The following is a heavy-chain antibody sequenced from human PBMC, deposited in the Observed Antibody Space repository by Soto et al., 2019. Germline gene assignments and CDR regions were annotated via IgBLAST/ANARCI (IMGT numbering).Heavy chain of an antibody. CDR1: GFTFSSYG. Sequence: QVQLVESGGGVVQPGRSLRLSCAASGFTFSSYGMHWVRQAPGKGLEWVAVIWYDGSNKYYADSVKGRFTISRDNSKNTLYLQMNSLRAEDTAVYYCARDENITIFGVVTTFDYWGQGTLVTVSS. D-gene: IGHD3-3*01. V-gene: IGHV3-33*01. CDR3: ARDENITIFGVVTTFDY. J-gene: IGHJ4*02. CDR2: IWYDGSNK.